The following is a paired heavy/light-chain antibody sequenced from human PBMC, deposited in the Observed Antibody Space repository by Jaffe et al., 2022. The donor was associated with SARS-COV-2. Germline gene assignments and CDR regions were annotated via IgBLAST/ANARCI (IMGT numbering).Light chain of an antibody. CDR2: SNN. CDR3: AVWDDSLNGYVV. Sequence: QSVLTQPPSASGTPGQRVTISCSGSSSNIGSNTVNWYQQLPGTAPKLLIYSNNQRPSGVPDRFSGSKSGTSASLAISGLQSEDEADYYCAVWDDSLNGYVVFGGGTKLTVL. CDR1: SSNIGSNT. V-gene: IGLV1-44*01. J-gene: IGLJ2*01.
Heavy chain of an antibody. V-gene: IGHV4-39*01. CDR2: IYYSGST. CDR1: GGSINSTTYY. D-gene: IGHD3-10*01. J-gene: IGHJ5*02. CDR3: ARPRAMVRGAHSRFDP. Sequence: QLQLQESGPGLVKPSETLSLTCTVSGGSINSTTYYWGWIRQPPGKGLEWIGSIYYSGSTYYNPSLKSRVTISVDTSKNQFSLRLGSVTAADTAVYYCARPRAMVRGAHSRFDPWGQGTLVTVSS.